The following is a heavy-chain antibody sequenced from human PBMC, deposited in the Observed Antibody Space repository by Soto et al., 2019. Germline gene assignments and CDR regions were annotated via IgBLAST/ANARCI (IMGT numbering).Heavy chain of an antibody. CDR2: IDPSDSQT. V-gene: IGHV5-10-1*01. Sequence: GESLKISCKGSGYSFAGYWITWVRQKPGKGLEWMGRIDPSDSQTYYSPSFRGHVTISVTKSITTVFLQWSSLRASDTAMYYCVRQIYDSDTGPNFQYYFDSWGQGTPVTVSS. D-gene: IGHD3-22*01. J-gene: IGHJ4*02. CDR1: GYSFAGYW. CDR3: VRQIYDSDTGPNFQYYFDS.